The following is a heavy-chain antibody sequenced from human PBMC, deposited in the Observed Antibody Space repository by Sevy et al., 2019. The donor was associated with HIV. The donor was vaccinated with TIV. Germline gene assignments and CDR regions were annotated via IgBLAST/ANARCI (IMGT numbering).Heavy chain of an antibody. CDR3: AHETSGRFES. CDR1: GFTFSANW. CDR2: IKGDGSDK. J-gene: IGHJ4*02. Sequence: GGSLRLSCAASGFTFSANWMNWVRQAPGKGLEWVANIKGDGSDKHYVDSVEGRFTISRDNAKNLLYLQMNSLRVEDTAVYYCAHETSGRFESWGQGTLVTVSP. D-gene: IGHD2-15*01. V-gene: IGHV3-7*01.